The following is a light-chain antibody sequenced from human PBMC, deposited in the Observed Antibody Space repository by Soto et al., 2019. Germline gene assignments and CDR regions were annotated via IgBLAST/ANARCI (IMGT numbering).Light chain of an antibody. CDR3: QQYDNLPPFT. CDR1: QDISNY. J-gene: IGKJ3*01. CDR2: DAS. V-gene: IGKV1-33*01. Sequence: DIQMTQSPSSLSVSVGDRVTITCQASQDISNYLNWYQQKPGKAPKLLIYDASNLETGVPSRFSGSGSGTDFTFTISSLQPEHIATYYCQQYDNLPPFTFGPGTKVDIK.